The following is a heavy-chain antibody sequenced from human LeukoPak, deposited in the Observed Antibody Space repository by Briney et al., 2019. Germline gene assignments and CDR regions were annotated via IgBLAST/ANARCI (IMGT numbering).Heavy chain of an antibody. CDR2: ICNDGGNK. Sequence: GGSLRLSCAASGFTFSVYGMHWVRQAPGKGLEWVAVICNDGGNKYYADSVKGRFTISRDNSKNTLYLQMNSLRAEDTAVYSCARASGPFDYWGQGTLVTVSS. D-gene: IGHD3-10*01. CDR3: ARASGPFDY. CDR1: GFTFSVYG. J-gene: IGHJ4*02. V-gene: IGHV3-33*01.